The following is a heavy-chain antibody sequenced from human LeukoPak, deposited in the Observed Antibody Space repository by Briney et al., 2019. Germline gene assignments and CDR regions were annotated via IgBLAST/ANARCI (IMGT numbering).Heavy chain of an antibody. CDR1: GGSISSGSYH. CDR2: IDTSGSS. V-gene: IGHV4-61*02. J-gene: IGHJ4*02. CDR3: ARDKGTSYLSSFDY. Sequence: SETLSLTCTVSGGSISSGSYHWSWIRQPAGKGLEWIGRIDTSGSSNYNPSLKSRVTISVDTSKNQFSLKLSSVTAADTAVYYCARDKGTSYLSSFDYWGQGTLVTVSS. D-gene: IGHD6-6*01.